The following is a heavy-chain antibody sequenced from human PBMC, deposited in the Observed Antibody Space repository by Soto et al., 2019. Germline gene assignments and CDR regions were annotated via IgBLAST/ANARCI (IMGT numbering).Heavy chain of an antibody. J-gene: IGHJ4*02. CDR1: GFTFNIHN. CDR2: ISSRSSYI. V-gene: IGHV3-21*01. Sequence: LRLSCSASGFTFNIHNMNWVRQAPGKGLGWVSSISSRSSYIYYSDSVKGRFTISRDNAKNSLYLQMNSLGAEDTAVYYCARDNVPSDFFDSWGQGTLVTVSS. CDR3: ARDNVPSDFFDS. D-gene: IGHD2-8*01.